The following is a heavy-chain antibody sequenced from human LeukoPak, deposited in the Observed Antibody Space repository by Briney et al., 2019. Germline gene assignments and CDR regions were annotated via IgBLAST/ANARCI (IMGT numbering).Heavy chain of an antibody. Sequence: GGSLRLSCAASGFTFSSYEMNWVRQAPGKGLEWVSYISSSGSTIYYADSVKGRSTISRDNAKNSLYLQMNSLRAEDTAVYYCASSIVVVPAATIDEIWGQGTLVTVSS. V-gene: IGHV3-48*03. D-gene: IGHD2-2*01. J-gene: IGHJ4*02. CDR1: GFTFSSYE. CDR3: ASSIVVVPAATIDEI. CDR2: ISSSGSTI.